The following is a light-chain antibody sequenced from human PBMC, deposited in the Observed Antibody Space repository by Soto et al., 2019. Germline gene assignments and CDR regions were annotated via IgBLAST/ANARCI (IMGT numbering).Light chain of an antibody. CDR3: HQYNNWPPA. Sequence: EIVMTQSPATLSVSPGERATLSCRASQSVSGNLAWYQQKPGQVPRLLIYGASTRATGIPARFSGSGSGTEFTLTISSRQSEDFAVYYCHQYNNWPPAFGQGTKVEIK. J-gene: IGKJ1*01. V-gene: IGKV3-15*01. CDR2: GAS. CDR1: QSVSGN.